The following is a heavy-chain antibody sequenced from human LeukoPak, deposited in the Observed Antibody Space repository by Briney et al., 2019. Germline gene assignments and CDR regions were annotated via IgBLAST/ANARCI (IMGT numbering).Heavy chain of an antibody. CDR3: ARGRVSSSTWYSTYYYYFYMDV. CDR2: VDHTGST. V-gene: IGHV4-34*01. D-gene: IGHD1-1*01. Sequence: SETLSLTCAVYGGSFSGDYWSWIRQPPGKGLEWIGYVDHTGSTNFNPSLNGRVSISRDTTNNLFSLRLRSVTAADTAVYFCARGRVSSSTWYSTYYYYFYMDVWGKGTTVTVSS. CDR1: GGSFSGDY. J-gene: IGHJ6*03.